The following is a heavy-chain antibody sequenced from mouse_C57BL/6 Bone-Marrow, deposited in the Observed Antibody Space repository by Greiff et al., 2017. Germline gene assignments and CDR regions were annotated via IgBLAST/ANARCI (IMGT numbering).Heavy chain of an antibody. Sequence: EVQLQQSGPELVKPGASVKISCKASGYSFTDYNVNWVKQSNGQSLEWIGVINPNYGTTSYNQKFKGKATLTVDQSSSTAYMQLNSLTSEDSAVCYCARGYDYDYAMDYWGRGTAVTVSS. V-gene: IGHV1-39*01. CDR3: ARGYDYDYAMDY. CDR2: INPNYGTT. J-gene: IGHJ4*01. D-gene: IGHD2-4*01. CDR1: GYSFTDYN.